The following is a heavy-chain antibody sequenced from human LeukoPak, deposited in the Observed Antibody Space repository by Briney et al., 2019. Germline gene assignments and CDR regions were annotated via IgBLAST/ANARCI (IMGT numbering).Heavy chain of an antibody. Sequence: PWASVKVSCKASGGTFSSYANSWVRQAPGQGLEWMGGIIPIFGTANYAQKFQGRVTITADESTSTAYMELSSLRSEDTAVYYCAREVRFRRFKEEHYWGQGTLVTVSS. CDR1: GGTFSSYA. CDR3: AREVRFRRFKEEHY. CDR2: IIPIFGTA. V-gene: IGHV1-69*13. J-gene: IGHJ4*02. D-gene: IGHD3-3*01.